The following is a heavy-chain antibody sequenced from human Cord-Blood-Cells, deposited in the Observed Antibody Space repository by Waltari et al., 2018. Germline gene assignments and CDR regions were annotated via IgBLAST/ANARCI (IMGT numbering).Heavy chain of an antibody. J-gene: IGHJ5*02. CDR2: IYYSGST. D-gene: IGHD3-22*01. Sequence: QVQLQESGPGLVKPSETLFLPCTVSGGSIRSYYWSCLRQPPGKGLEWIGYIYYSGSTNYNPSLKSRVTISVDTSKNQFSLKLSSVTAADTAVYYCARRTYYYDSSGYYWFDPWGQGTLVTVSS. CDR3: ARRTYYYDSSGYYWFDP. CDR1: GGSIRSYY. V-gene: IGHV4-59*08.